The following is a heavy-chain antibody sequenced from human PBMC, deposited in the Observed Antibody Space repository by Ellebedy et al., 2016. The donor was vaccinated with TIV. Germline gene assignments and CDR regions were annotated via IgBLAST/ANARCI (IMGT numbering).Heavy chain of an antibody. V-gene: IGHV3-30*03. CDR3: ARGGYDFWSGYDY. CDR1: RFTFSNYS. CDR2: MSSDGFNK. D-gene: IGHD3-3*01. J-gene: IGHJ4*02. Sequence: GESLKISXVASRFTFSNYSMNWVRQAPGKGLEWVAVMSSDGFNKYYADSVKGRFTISRDNSKNTLYLQMSSLRTVDTAVYYCARGGYDFWSGYDYWGQGTLVTVSS.